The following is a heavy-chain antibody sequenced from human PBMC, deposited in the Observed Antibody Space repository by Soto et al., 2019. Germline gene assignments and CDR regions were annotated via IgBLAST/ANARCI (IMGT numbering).Heavy chain of an antibody. J-gene: IGHJ4*02. D-gene: IGHD1-26*01. CDR2: INPSGGST. CDR3: ARDGPLISGLYY. Sequence: QVQLVQSGAEVKKPGASVKVSCTASGYTFTSYYLHWVRQAPAQGLEWMGIINPSGGSTSYAQKFQGRVTMTRDTSTSTVYMELSSLRSEDTAVYYCARDGPLISGLYYWGQGTLVTVSS. CDR1: GYTFTSYY. V-gene: IGHV1-46*01.